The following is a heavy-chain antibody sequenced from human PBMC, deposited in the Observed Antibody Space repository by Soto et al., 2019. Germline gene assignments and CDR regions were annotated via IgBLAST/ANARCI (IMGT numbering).Heavy chain of an antibody. CDR1: GFSLSTTGVG. CDR3: AHRVLNCCNSWDEAHFDY. J-gene: IGHJ4*02. CDR2: ISWDDNK. Sequence: GSCPTLVNPTQTLTLSCTFSGFSLSTTGVGVGWIRQPPGKALEWLALISWDDNKRYSPSLKSRLTITKDTSKNLVVLIMTNMDPVDTATYYCAHRVLNCCNSWDEAHFDYWGQGTLVTVSS. D-gene: IGHD2-15*01. V-gene: IGHV2-5*02.